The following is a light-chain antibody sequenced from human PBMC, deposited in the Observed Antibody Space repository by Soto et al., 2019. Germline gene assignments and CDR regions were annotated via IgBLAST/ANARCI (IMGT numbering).Light chain of an antibody. J-gene: IGKJ5*01. CDR1: QTVTNMH. CDR3: QQYGASHA. V-gene: IGKV3-20*01. CDR2: GAS. Sequence: EIVFTQSPGTLSLSPGERATLSCRARQTVTNMHLAWYQQKPGQAPRLLIHGASNRATGLPDRISGSGSGTDFTLTISRLDPEDFAMYYCQQYGASHAFGQGTRLEIK.